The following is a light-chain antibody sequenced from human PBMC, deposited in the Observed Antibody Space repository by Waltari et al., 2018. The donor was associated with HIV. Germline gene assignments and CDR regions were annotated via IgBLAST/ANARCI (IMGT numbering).Light chain of an antibody. V-gene: IGLV3-9*01. CDR1: DIGTRD. CDR3: QVWDHTSVV. CDR2: NDK. J-gene: IGLJ3*02. Sequence: SYDLTQPLSVSVALGQTARIPCGGRDIGTRDVHWYQQKPGQAPSLLIFNDKNRPSGFPERFSGSKSRNTATLTISEAQGGDEAAYFCQVWDHTSVVFGGGTNLTVL.